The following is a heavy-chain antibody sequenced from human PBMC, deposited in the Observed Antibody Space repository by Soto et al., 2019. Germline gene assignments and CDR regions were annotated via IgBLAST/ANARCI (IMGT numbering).Heavy chain of an antibody. CDR3: AGWPSNSWYVDYYAY. D-gene: IGHD6-13*01. CDR1: GGSISSGDYY. V-gene: IGHV4-30-4*01. Sequence: QVQLQESGPGLVKPSQTLSLTCTVSGGSISSGDYYWSWIRQPPGKGLEWIGYIYYSGSTYYNPSLKSRVTISVDTSKNQFSLKLRSVPAADPAVHYCAGWPSNSWYVDYYAYWGKGTLVILS. J-gene: IGHJ4*02. CDR2: IYYSGST.